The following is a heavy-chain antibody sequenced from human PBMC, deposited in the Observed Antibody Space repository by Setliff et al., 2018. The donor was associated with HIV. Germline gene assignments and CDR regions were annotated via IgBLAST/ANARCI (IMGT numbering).Heavy chain of an antibody. V-gene: IGHV4-38-2*01. J-gene: IGHJ2*01. Sequence: LSLTCAVSGYSISSGYYWGWIRQPPGKGLEWIGSIFHSASTTYNPSLKSRVTISIDTSKNQFSLKLTSVTAADTAVYYCARGPPRWEEAISWYFDLWGRGTLVTVSS. D-gene: IGHD3-9*01. CDR1: GYSISSGYY. CDR3: ARGPPRWEEAISWYFDL. CDR2: IFHSAST.